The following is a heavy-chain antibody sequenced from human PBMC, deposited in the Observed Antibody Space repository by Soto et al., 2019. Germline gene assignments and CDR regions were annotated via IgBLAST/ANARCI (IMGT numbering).Heavy chain of an antibody. J-gene: IGHJ4*02. CDR2: IYYSGST. D-gene: IGHD3-10*01. CDR3: ARDPRPTSGLDY. Sequence: QVQLKESGPGLVKPSQTLSLTCTVSGGSISSGGYYWSWIRQHPGKGLEWIGYIYYSGSTYYTPSLKSRVTISVDQSKNQFSPKLSSVTAADTAVYYCARDPRPTSGLDYWGQGTLVTVSS. V-gene: IGHV4-31*03. CDR1: GGSISSGGYY.